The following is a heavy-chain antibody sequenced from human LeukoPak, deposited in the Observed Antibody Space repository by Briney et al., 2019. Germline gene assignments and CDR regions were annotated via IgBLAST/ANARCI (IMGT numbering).Heavy chain of an antibody. CDR1: GFTFSSYA. CDR2: IYSGGST. Sequence: GGSLRLSCAASGFTFSSYAMHWVRQAPGKGLEWVAVIYSGGSTYYADSVKGRFTISRDNSKNTLYLQMNSLRAEDTAVYYCARVSEEWLNFDYWGQGTLVTVSS. V-gene: IGHV3-53*01. D-gene: IGHD3-3*01. J-gene: IGHJ4*02. CDR3: ARVSEEWLNFDY.